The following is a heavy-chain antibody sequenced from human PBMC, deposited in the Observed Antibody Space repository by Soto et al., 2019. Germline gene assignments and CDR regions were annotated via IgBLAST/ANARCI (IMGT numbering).Heavy chain of an antibody. CDR3: AREHQLAFDN. D-gene: IGHD6-13*01. J-gene: IGHJ4*02. CDR1: GFTFSSYS. CDR2: IGSSSTTI. V-gene: IGHV3-48*01. Sequence: EVQLVKSGGGLVQPGGPLRLSCAASGFTFSSYSFNWVRQAPGKGLEWLSYIGSSSTTIYYADSVKGRFIISRDNAKNSLYLQMNSLRPEDTAVYYCAREHQLAFDNWGQGTRVTVSS.